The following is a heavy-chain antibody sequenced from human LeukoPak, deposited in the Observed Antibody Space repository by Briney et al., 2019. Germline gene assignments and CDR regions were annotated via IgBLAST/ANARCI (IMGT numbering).Heavy chain of an antibody. CDR2: IGTAGDT. J-gene: IGHJ3*02. V-gene: IGHV3-13*01. D-gene: IGHD2-15*01. CDR3: ARGGCSGGSCYFPDDAFDI. CDR1: GFTFSSYD. Sequence: GGSLRLSCAASGFTFSSYDMHWVRQAIGKGLEWVSAIGTAGDTYYPGSVKGRFTISRENAKNSLYLQMNSLRAEDTAVYYCARGGCSGGSCYFPDDAFDIWGQGTMVTVSS.